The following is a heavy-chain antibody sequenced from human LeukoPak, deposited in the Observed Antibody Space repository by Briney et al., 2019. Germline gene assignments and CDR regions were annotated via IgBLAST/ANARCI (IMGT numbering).Heavy chain of an antibody. V-gene: IGHV1-69*01. Sequence: SVKVSCKASGGTFSSYAISWVRQAPGQGLEWMGGIIPIFGTANYAQKFQGRVTITADESTSTAYMELSSLRSGDTAVYYCAREDYGDYFKWDYWGQGTLVTVSS. CDR3: AREDYGDYFKWDY. CDR2: IIPIFGTA. CDR1: GGTFSSYA. D-gene: IGHD4-17*01. J-gene: IGHJ4*02.